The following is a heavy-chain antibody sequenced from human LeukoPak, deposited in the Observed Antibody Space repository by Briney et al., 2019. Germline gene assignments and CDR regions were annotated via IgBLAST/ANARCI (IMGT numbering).Heavy chain of an antibody. Sequence: PGGSLRLSCAASGFTFSSYWMSWVRQAPGKGLEWVANIKQDGSEKYYVDSVKGRFTISRDNAKNSLYLQMNSLRAEDTAVYSCARVAGEGYFAWFLPYYFDYWGQGTLVTVSS. CDR2: IKQDGSEK. V-gene: IGHV3-7*04. CDR1: GFTFSSYW. J-gene: IGHJ4*02. CDR3: ARVAGEGYFAWFLPYYFDY. D-gene: IGHD3-9*01.